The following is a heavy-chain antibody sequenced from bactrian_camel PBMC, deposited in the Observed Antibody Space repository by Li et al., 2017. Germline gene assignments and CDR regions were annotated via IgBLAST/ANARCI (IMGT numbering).Heavy chain of an antibody. CDR1: GLSFDDYD. V-gene: IGHV3S60*01. CDR2: ISSDGTT. D-gene: IGHD3*01. CDR3: AAPYDCYSGSRWSLYEYMY. J-gene: IGHJ4*01. Sequence: HVQLVESGGGSVQIGGSLRLSCTVSGLSFDDYDMHWYRQAPGDECELVSSISSDGTTKYADSVKGRFTISQDNAKNTAYLQMGSLKPEDTSMYYCAAPYDCYSGSRWSLYEYMYWGQGTQVTVS.